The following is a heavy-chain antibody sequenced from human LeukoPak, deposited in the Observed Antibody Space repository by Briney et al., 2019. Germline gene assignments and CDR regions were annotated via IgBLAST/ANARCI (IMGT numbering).Heavy chain of an antibody. CDR3: ARDREVGATGYYFDY. Sequence: SETLSLTCTVSGYSISSGYYWGWIRQPPGKGLEWIGSIYHSGRTYYNPSLKSRVTISLDTSKNHFSLRLSSVTAADTAVYYCARDREVGATGYYFDYWGQGTLVTVSS. CDR1: GYSISSGYY. V-gene: IGHV4-38-2*02. CDR2: IYHSGRT. D-gene: IGHD1-26*01. J-gene: IGHJ4*02.